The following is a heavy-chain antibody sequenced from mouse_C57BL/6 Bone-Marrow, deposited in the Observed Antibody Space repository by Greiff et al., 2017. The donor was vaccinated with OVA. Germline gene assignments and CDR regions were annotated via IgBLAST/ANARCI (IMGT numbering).Heavy chain of an antibody. V-gene: IGHV1-80*01. CDR1: GYAFSSYW. CDR3: ARGHIGISYYYAMEY. Sequence: VQLKQSGAELVKPGASVKISCKASGYAFSSYWMNWVKQRPGKGLEWIGQIYPGDGDTNYNGKFKGKATLTADKSSSTAYMQLSRLTSEDSAVYVCARGHIGISYYYAMEYWGQGTSVTVSS. J-gene: IGHJ4*01. CDR2: IYPGDGDT. D-gene: IGHD1-1*01.